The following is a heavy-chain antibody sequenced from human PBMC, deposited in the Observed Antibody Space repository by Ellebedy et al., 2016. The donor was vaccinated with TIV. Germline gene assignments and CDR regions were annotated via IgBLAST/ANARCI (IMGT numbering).Heavy chain of an antibody. J-gene: IGHJ4*02. D-gene: IGHD5/OR15-5a*01. CDR2: IKQDGSEK. CDR3: ARGDGRGHNVNEG. CDR1: GFTFSTYW. V-gene: IGHV3-7*01. Sequence: GESLKISXAASGFTFSTYWMHWVRPAPGKGLEWVANIKQDGSEKYYVDSVKGRFTISRDNAVNSLYLQMNSLRAEDTAVHFWARGDGRGHNVNEGWGQGTLVTVSS.